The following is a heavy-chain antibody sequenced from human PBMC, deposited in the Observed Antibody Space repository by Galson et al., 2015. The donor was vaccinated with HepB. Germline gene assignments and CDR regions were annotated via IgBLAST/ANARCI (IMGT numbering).Heavy chain of an antibody. D-gene: IGHD3-22*01. V-gene: IGHV1-69*15. J-gene: IGHJ4*02. CDR1: GGTFSSHA. Sequence: SCKASGGTFSSHAISWVRQAPGQGLEWMGRIIPLFGSGNYAQKFQGRVTITADESKTTTYMELSSLTSDDTAVYYCARQYDTTGYYAYWGQGTLVTVSS. CDR3: ARQYDTTGYYAY. CDR2: IIPLFGSG.